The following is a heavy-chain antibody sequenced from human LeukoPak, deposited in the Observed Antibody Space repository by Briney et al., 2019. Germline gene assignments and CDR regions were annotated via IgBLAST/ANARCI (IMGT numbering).Heavy chain of an antibody. D-gene: IGHD3-22*01. CDR1: GFTVREYA. Sequence: GWALRLSCTTSGFTVREYAVSWVRQAPGKGLEWIGFIRNKANGGTTEYAASVKGRFNISRDDSKTIAHLQMSSLKTEDTAVYYCSRFYSSGWASGAFDIWGQGTMVTVSS. V-gene: IGHV3-49*04. J-gene: IGHJ3*02. CDR3: SRFYSSGWASGAFDI. CDR2: IRNKANGGTT.